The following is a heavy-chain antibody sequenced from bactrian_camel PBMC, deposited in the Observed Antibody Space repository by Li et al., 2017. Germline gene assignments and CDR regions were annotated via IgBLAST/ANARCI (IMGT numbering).Heavy chain of an antibody. CDR3: AARLGRCGVRMAAGAAGAFNF. D-gene: IGHD1*01. Sequence: HVQLVESGGGSVEAGGSLKLSCVYSGVTTSRYCMGWFRQAPGKERAGVAAIFRSSGGTTYYGDTGGRFIISRDGDKNTIYLQMNRLKPGDTARYYCAARLGRCGVRMAAGAAGAFNFWGQGTQVTVS. CDR2: IFRSSGGTT. V-gene: IGHV3-3*01. J-gene: IGHJ4*01. CDR1: GVTTSRYC.